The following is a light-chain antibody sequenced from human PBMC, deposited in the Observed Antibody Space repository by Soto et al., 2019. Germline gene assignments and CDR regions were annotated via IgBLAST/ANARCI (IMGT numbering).Light chain of an antibody. CDR3: QQSYRTPQT. CDR1: QGISSN. V-gene: IGKV1-39*01. J-gene: IGKJ1*01. CDR2: AAS. Sequence: DIQLTKSPSFLSASVGDSVTITCRASQGISSNLAWYQQKPGKAPRLLIYAASSLQSGVPSRFSGSGSGTDVTLTISSRQPADFATYYCQQSYRTPQTFGQGTKVDI.